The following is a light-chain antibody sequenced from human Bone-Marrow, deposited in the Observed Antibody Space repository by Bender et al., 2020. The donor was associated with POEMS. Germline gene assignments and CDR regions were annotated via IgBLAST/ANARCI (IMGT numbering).Light chain of an antibody. J-gene: IGLJ1*01. CDR1: NDDIGGYNY. Sequence: QSALTQPASVSGSPGQSITISCSGSNDDIGGYNYVSWYQQHPGKAPKLLIYAVTNRPSGVSNRFSGSKSGNTASLTISGLQAEDEADYYCCSYAGSNTYVFGTGTKVTVL. V-gene: IGLV2-14*03. CDR2: AVT. CDR3: CSYAGSNTYV.